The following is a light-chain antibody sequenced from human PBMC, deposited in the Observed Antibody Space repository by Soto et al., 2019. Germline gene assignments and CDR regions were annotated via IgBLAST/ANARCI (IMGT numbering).Light chain of an antibody. V-gene: IGLV1-51*02. Sequence: QSVVTQPPSVSAAPGQKVTISCSGSSSNIETNYVSWYQQLPGTAPKLLIYEDDKRPSGIPDRFSGSKSGTSATLGITGLQTGDEADYYCGTWGTSLNVWVFGGGTKLTVL. CDR2: EDD. CDR1: SSNIETNY. CDR3: GTWGTSLNVWV. J-gene: IGLJ3*02.